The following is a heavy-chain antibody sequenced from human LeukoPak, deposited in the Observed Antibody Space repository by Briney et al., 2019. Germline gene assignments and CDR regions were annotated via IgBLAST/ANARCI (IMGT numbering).Heavy chain of an antibody. Sequence: GGSLRLSCAASGFTFSSYWMTWVRQAPGRGLQWVANINQDGSETHYLDSVKGRFTISRDDAKSSLILQMNSLRVEDAAVYSCARWSGIRHSVDYWGQGTLVTVSS. V-gene: IGHV3-7*04. CDR1: GFTFSSYW. D-gene: IGHD3-3*01. CDR2: INQDGSET. CDR3: ARWSGIRHSVDY. J-gene: IGHJ4*02.